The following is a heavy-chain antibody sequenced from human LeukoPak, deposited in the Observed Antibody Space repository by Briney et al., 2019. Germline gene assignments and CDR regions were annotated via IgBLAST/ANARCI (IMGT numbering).Heavy chain of an antibody. D-gene: IGHD3-22*01. CDR2: INSDGSST. V-gene: IGHV3-74*01. CDR3: ARGNYYDSSGYYPLPSPAFDY. CDR1: GFTFSSYW. J-gene: IGHJ4*02. Sequence: PGGSLRLSCAASGFTFSSYWMHWVRQAPGKGLVWVSRINSDGSSTSYADPVKGRFTISRDNAKNTLYLQMNSLRAEDTAVYYCARGNYYDSSGYYPLPSPAFDYWGQGTLVTVSS.